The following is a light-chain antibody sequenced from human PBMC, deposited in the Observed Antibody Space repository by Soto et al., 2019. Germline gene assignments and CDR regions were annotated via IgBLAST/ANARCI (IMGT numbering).Light chain of an antibody. V-gene: IGKV3-15*01. J-gene: IGKJ1*01. CDR1: QSVFSS. CDR3: QQYHNWPA. Sequence: EIVLTQSPATLSLSPGERATLSCRASQSVFSSLAWYQQKPGQAPRLLIYGAATRATGIPARFSGSGSGTEFTLTINSLQSEDFAVYYCQQYHNWPAFGQGTKVDIK. CDR2: GAA.